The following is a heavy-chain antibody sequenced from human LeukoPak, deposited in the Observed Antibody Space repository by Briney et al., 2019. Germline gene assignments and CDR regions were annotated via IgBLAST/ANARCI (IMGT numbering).Heavy chain of an antibody. V-gene: IGHV4-38-2*02. Sequence: SETLSLTCTVSGYSISSGYYWGWIRQPPGKGLEWSGSIYHSGSTYYNPSLKSRVTISVDTSKNQFSLKLSSVTAADTAVYYCAREELSGYYYDSSGYYFDYWGQGSLVTVSS. CDR1: GYSISSGYY. CDR3: AREELSGYYYDSSGYYFDY. D-gene: IGHD3-22*01. J-gene: IGHJ4*02. CDR2: IYHSGST.